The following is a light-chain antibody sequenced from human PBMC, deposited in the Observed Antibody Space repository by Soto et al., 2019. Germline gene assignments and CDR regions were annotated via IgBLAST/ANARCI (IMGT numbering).Light chain of an antibody. Sequence: EIALTQSPATLSFSPGERATLSCRTSQSVSSYLAWYQQKPGQSPRLLIYGACNRLTGIPARFSGSGSQTDFTLTISSLECEDFAVYYCQQRSATWTFGQGTKVEIK. CDR1: QSVSSY. CDR2: GAC. V-gene: IGKV3-11*01. J-gene: IGKJ1*01. CDR3: QQRSATWT.